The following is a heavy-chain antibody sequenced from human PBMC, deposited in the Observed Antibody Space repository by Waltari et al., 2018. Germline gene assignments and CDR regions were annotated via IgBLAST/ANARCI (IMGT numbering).Heavy chain of an antibody. CDR2: SNTGNGYT. CDR1: GYTFSSYA. D-gene: IGHD1-26*01. V-gene: IGHV1-3*02. J-gene: IGHJ6*03. CDR3: AGSSGSYSMDV. Sequence: QVQLVQSGAEVKKPGASVKVSCKASGYTFSSYAMNWVRQAPGQRLEWMGWSNTGNGYTQASQECQGRVTITRDTSASTAYMELGSLGSEDTAVYYCAGSSGSYSMDVWGQGTTVTVAS.